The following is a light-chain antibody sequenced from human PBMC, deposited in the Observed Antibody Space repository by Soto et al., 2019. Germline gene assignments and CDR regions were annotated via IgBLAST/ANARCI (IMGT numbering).Light chain of an antibody. Sequence: QSVLTQPASVSGSPGQSITISCTGTSSDVGGYNYVSWYQQHPGKAPKLMIYEVSNRPSGVSNRFSGSKSGNTASLTISGLQAEDEADYYCRSYTSSSTRVVFGGGTKLTVL. CDR2: EVS. CDR3: RSYTSSSTRVV. V-gene: IGLV2-14*01. CDR1: SSDVGGYNY. J-gene: IGLJ2*01.